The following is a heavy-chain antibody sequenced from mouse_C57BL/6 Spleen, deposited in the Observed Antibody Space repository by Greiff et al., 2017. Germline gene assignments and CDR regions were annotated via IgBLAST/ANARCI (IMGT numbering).Heavy chain of an antibody. CDR3: TRDEENQTPNWYFDV. CDR2: ISSGGDYI. CDR1: GFTFSSYA. J-gene: IGHJ1*03. Sequence: EVQVVESGEGLVKPGGSLKLSCAASGFTFSSYAMSWVRQTPEKRLEWVAYISSGGDYIYYADTVKGRFTISRDDARNALYLQRSSLKSEDTAMYYCTRDEENQTPNWYFDVWGTGTTVTVSS. V-gene: IGHV5-9-1*02.